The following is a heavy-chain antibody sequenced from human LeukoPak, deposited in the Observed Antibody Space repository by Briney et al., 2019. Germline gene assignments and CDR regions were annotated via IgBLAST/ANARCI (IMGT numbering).Heavy chain of an antibody. CDR1: GGSISSGGYY. CDR2: IYYSGST. CDR3: ARGRHSSGWFTRDYGMDV. V-gene: IGHV4-31*03. D-gene: IGHD6-19*01. J-gene: IGHJ6*02. Sequence: PSETLSLTCTVSGGSISSGGYYWSWIRQHPGKGLEWIGYIYYSGSTYYNPSLKSRVTISVDTSKNQFSLKLSSVTAADTAVYYCARGRHSSGWFTRDYGMDVWGQGTTVTVSS.